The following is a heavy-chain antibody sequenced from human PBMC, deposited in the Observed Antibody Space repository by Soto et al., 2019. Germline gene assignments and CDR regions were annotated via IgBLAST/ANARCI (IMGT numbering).Heavy chain of an antibody. D-gene: IGHD4-17*01. V-gene: IGHV1-8*01. J-gene: IGHJ4*02. CDR2: MNPNSGNT. CDR3: ARTLYGDNVDY. CDR1: GYTFTSYD. Sequence: ASVKVSRQASGYTFTSYDINWGLQATGQGLEWMGWMNPNSGNTGYAQKFQGRVTMTRNTSISTAYMELSSLRSEDTAVYYCARTLYGDNVDYWGQGTLVTVSS.